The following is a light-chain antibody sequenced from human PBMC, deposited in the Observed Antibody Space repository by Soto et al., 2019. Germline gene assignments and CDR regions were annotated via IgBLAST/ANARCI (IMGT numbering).Light chain of an antibody. CDR3: CSYAGSSYV. J-gene: IGLJ1*01. V-gene: IGLV2-23*02. Sequence: QAVVTQPGSVSGSPGQSITISCTGTSSDGGSYNLVSWYQQHPGKAPKLMIYEVSKRPSGVSNRFSGSKSGNTASLTISGLQAEDEADYYCCSYAGSSYVFGTGTKVTVL. CDR2: EVS. CDR1: SSDGGSYNL.